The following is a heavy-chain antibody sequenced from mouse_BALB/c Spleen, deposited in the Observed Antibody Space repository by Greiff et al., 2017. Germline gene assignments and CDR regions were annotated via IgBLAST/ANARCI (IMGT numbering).Heavy chain of an antibody. CDR1: GFHIKDTY. CDR2: IDPANGNT. Sequence: EVQLQQSGAELVKPGASVKLSCTASGFHIKDTYMHWVKQRPEQGLEWIGRIDPANGNTKYDPKFQGKATITADTSSNTAYLQLSSLTSEDTAVYYCARERANDGFPYAMDYWGQGTSVTVSS. J-gene: IGHJ4*01. D-gene: IGHD2-3*01. CDR3: ARERANDGFPYAMDY. V-gene: IGHV14-3*02.